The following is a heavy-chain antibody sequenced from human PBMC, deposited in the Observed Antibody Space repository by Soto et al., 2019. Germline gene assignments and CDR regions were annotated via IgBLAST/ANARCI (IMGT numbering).Heavy chain of an antibody. J-gene: IGHJ4*02. CDR2: ISSSSSYI. CDR1: GFTFSSYS. Sequence: EVQLVESGGGLVKPGGSLILSCAASGFTFSSYSMNWVRQAPGKGLEWVSSISSSSSYIYYADSVKGRFTISRDNAKNSLYLQMDSLRAEYMAVYYCARLGYSGYAGESVVSYWGQGTLVTVSS. D-gene: IGHD5-12*01. CDR3: ARLGYSGYAGESVVSY. V-gene: IGHV3-21*01.